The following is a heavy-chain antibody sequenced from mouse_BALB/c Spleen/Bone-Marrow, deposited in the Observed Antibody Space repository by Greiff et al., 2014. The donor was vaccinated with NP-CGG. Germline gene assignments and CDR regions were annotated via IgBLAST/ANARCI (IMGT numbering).Heavy chain of an antibody. CDR2: IYPGSGST. J-gene: IGHJ3*01. Sequence: SGAELVNPGTSVKLSCKASGYNFTSYWINWVKLRPGQGLEWIGDIYPGSGSTNYNEKFKSKASLTVDTSSSTAYMQLSSLASEDSALYYCARFSQLGLLAYWGQGTLVTVSA. CDR1: GYNFTSYW. D-gene: IGHD3-1*01. CDR3: ARFSQLGLLAY. V-gene: IGHV1-55*01.